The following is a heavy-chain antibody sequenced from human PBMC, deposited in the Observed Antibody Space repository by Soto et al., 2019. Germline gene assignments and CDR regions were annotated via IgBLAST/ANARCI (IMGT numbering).Heavy chain of an antibody. J-gene: IGHJ4*02. D-gene: IGHD2-15*01. CDR3: AREGDIVVVVAAFDY. Sequence: GGSLRLSCAASGFTFSSYGMHWVRQAPGKGLEWVAVIWYDGSNKYYADSVKGRFTISRDNSKNTLYLQMNSLRAEDTAVYYCAREGDIVVVVAAFDYWGQGTLVTVSS. V-gene: IGHV3-33*01. CDR1: GFTFSSYG. CDR2: IWYDGSNK.